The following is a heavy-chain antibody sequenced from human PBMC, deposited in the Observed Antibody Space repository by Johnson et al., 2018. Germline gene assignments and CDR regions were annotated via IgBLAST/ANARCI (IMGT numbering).Heavy chain of an antibody. D-gene: IGHD6-13*01. V-gene: IGHV3-21*01. CDR1: GFTFSSYS. J-gene: IGHJ1*01. CDR3: ARGSSSWYYYFQH. Sequence: VQLVESGGGLVKPGGSLRLSCAASGFTFSSYSMNWVRQAPGKGLEWVSSISSSSSYIYYADSVKGRFTISRDNAKNSLYLQMNSRRAEDTAVYYCARGSSSWYYYFQHWGQGTLVTVSS. CDR2: ISSSSSYI.